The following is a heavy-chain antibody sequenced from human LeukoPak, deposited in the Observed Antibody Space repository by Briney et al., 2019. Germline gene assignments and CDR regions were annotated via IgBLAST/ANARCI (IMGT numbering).Heavy chain of an antibody. V-gene: IGHV3-23*01. CDR2: ISGSGGST. J-gene: IGHJ4*02. CDR3: ARDLISGPATHDS. Sequence: GGSLRLSCAASGFTFSSYAMSWVRQAPGKGLEWVSAISGSGGSTYFADSVKGRFTISRDNSKNTLSLQMNSLRAEDTAVYYCARDLISGPATHDSWGQGALVTVSS. D-gene: IGHD2-15*01. CDR1: GFTFSSYA.